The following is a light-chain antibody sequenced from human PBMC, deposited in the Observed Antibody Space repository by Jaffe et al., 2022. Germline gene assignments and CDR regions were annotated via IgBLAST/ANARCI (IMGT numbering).Light chain of an antibody. J-gene: IGLJ2*01. CDR3: CSFAGSTAL. Sequence: QSALTQPASVSGSRGQSITISCTGTSSDVGTYNFASWYQQHPGKAPKVMIYEVTKRPSGVSNRFSGSKSGNTTSLTISGLQAEDEADYYCCSFAGSTALFGGGTKLIVL. CDR2: EVT. CDR1: SSDVGTYNF. V-gene: IGLV2-23*02.